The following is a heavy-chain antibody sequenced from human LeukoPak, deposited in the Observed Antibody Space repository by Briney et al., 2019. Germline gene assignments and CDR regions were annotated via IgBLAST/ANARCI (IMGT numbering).Heavy chain of an antibody. D-gene: IGHD3-10*01. CDR2: INPSGGST. CDR3: ARDPLWFGEGGPYGMDV. J-gene: IGHJ6*02. V-gene: IGHV1-46*01. Sequence: ASVKVSCKASGYTFTSYGISWVRQAPGQGLEWMGIINPSGGSTSYAQKFQGRVTMTRDTSTSTVYMELSSLRSEDTAVYYCARDPLWFGEGGPYGMDVWGQGTTVTVSS. CDR1: GYTFTSYG.